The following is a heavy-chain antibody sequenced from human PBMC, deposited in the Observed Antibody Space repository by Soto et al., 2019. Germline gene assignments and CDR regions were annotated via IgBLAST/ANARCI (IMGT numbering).Heavy chain of an antibody. J-gene: IGHJ6*02. CDR3: ARQAGIAAAGNPLYYYYGMDV. V-gene: IGHV4-31*03. CDR2: IYYSGST. D-gene: IGHD6-13*01. Sequence: SETLSLTCTVSGGSISSGGYYWSWIRQHPGKGLEWIGYIYYSGSTYYNPSLKSRVTISVDTSKNQFSLKPSSVTAADTAVYYCARQAGIAAAGNPLYYYYGMDVWGQGTTVTVSS. CDR1: GGSISSGGYY.